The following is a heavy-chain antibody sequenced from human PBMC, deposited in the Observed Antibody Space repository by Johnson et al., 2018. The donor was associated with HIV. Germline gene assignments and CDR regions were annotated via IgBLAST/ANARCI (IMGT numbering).Heavy chain of an antibody. D-gene: IGHD3-10*01. CDR2: ITSSGNTL. V-gene: IGHV3-11*04. CDR3: AGGFYYGSGSYHGAFEI. J-gene: IGHJ3*02. CDR1: RFTFSDYY. Sequence: VQLVESGGGLAKPGGSLRLSCAASRFTFSDYYMSWIRQAPGQGPESVSYITSSGNTLFYAGSVQGRFAISRDHDKDSLFLQMTSLRAEDTAVYYCAGGFYYGSGSYHGAFEIWGQGTMVTVSS.